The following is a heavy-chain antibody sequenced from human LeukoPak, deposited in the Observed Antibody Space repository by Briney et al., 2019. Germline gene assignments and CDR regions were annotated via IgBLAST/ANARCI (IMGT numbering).Heavy chain of an antibody. CDR2: MNPNSGNT. J-gene: IGHJ6*03. CDR3: ARGRYYGSGSYYKRAYYYYMDV. V-gene: IGHV1-8*03. Sequence: GASVKVPCKASGYTFTSYDINWVRQATGQGLEWMGWMNPNSGNTGYAQKFQGRVTITRNTSISTAYMELSSLRSEDTAVYYCARGRYYGSGSYYKRAYYYYMDVWGKGTTVTVSS. CDR1: GYTFTSYD. D-gene: IGHD3-10*01.